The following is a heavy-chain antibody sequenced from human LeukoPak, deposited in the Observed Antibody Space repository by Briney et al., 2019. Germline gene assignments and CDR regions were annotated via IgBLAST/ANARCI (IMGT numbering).Heavy chain of an antibody. J-gene: IGHJ4*02. CDR2: ISAYNGNT. D-gene: IGHD3-10*01. V-gene: IGHV1-18*04. CDR3: ARDSITTVRGVIRGSSDFDY. Sequence: ASVKVSCKASGYTFTNYGISWVRQAPGQGLEWTGWISAYNGNTNYAQKFQGRVTMTAETSTSTAYMELRSLRSDDTAVYYCARDSITTVRGVIRGSSDFDYWGQGTLVTVSS. CDR1: GYTFTNYG.